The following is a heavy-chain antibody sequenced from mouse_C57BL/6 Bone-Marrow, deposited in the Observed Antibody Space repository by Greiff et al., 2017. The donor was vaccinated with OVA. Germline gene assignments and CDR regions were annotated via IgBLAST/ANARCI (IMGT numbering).Heavy chain of an antibody. CDR3: ARVYTWFAY. CDR2: INPSTGGT. V-gene: IGHV1-42*01. CDR1: GYSFTGYY. J-gene: IGHJ3*01. Sequence: EVQLQQSGPELVKPGASVKISCKASGYSFTGYYMNWVKQSPEKSLEWIGEINPSTGGTTYNQKFKAKATLTVDKSSSTAYMQLKSLTSEDSAVYYCARVYTWFAYWGQGTLVTVFA.